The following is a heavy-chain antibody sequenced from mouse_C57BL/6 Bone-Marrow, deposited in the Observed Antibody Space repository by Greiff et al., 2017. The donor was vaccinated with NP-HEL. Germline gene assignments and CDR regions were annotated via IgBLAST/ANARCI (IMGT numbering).Heavy chain of an antibody. CDR3: ARPMDY. CDR1: GYTFTSYW. V-gene: IGHV1-50*01. Sequence: QVQLQQPGAELVKPGASVKLSCKASGYTFTSYWMQWVKQSPGQGLEWIGEIDPSDSYTNYNQKFTGKATLTVDTSSSTAYMPLSSLTSEDSAVYYCARPMDYWGQGTSVTVSS. CDR2: IDPSDSYT. J-gene: IGHJ4*01.